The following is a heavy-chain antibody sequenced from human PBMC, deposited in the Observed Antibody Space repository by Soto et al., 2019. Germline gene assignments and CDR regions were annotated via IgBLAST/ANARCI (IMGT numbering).Heavy chain of an antibody. CDR3: EGSKNRGESIDY. V-gene: IGHV4-59*01. D-gene: IGHD3-10*01. CDR1: GVSIRSYF. CDR2: TYYTADT. J-gene: IGHJ4*02. Sequence: SETLSLTCSVSGVSIRSYFWSWIRQPPGKGLEWIGYTYYTADTKYSPSFESRATISADPSKKQFSLSLSPVSAAATALYFCEGSKNRGESIDYWGQGALVTVSS.